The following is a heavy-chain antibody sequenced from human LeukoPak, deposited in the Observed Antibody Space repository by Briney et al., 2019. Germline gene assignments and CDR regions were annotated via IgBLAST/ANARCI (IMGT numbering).Heavy chain of an antibody. V-gene: IGHV3-23*01. CDR3: AKTYSGYYLPFDY. J-gene: IGHJ4*02. CDR2: ISGGGGST. Sequence: GGSLRLSCAASGFTFSSHWMHWVRQAPGKGLEWVSTISGGGGSTYYADSVKGRFTISRDNSKNTLYLQMNSLRAEDTAVYYCAKTYSGYYLPFDYWGQGTLVTVSS. CDR1: GFTFSSHW. D-gene: IGHD1-26*01.